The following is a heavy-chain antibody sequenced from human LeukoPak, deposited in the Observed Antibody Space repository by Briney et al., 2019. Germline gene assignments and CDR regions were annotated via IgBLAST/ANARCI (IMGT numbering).Heavy chain of an antibody. CDR3: ARVGADGSGFLFDY. CDR2: INHSGST. J-gene: IGHJ4*02. Sequence: PSETLSLTCAVYGGSFSGYYWSWIRQPPGKGLEWIGEINHSGSTNYNPSLKSRVAISVDTSKNQFSLKLSSVTAADTAVYYCARVGADGSGFLFDYWGQGTLVTVSS. CDR1: GGSFSGYY. D-gene: IGHD3-10*01. V-gene: IGHV4-34*01.